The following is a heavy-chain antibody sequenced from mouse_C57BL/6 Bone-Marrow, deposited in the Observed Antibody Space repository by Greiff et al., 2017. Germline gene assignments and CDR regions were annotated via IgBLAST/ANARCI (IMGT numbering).Heavy chain of an antibody. V-gene: IGHV1-7*01. CDR2: INPSSGYT. J-gene: IGHJ1*03. Sequence: QVQLKQSGAELAKPGASVKLSCQASGYTFTSYWMHWVKQRPGQGLEWIGYINPSSGYTKYNQKFKDKATLTADKSSSTAYMQLSSLTYEDSAVYYCAREYYGSGYFDVWGTGTTVTVSS. CDR1: GYTFTSYW. CDR3: AREYYGSGYFDV. D-gene: IGHD1-1*01.